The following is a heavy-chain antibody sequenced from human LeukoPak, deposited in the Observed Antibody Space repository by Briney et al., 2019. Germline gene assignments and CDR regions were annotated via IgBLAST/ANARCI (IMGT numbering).Heavy chain of an antibody. D-gene: IGHD6-13*01. V-gene: IGHV3-21*01. CDR2: ISTGSNYI. CDR3: ARGDSSSWYAGY. J-gene: IGHJ4*02. CDR1: GFTFSRYS. Sequence: GGSLRLSCAASGFTFSRYSMNWVRQAPGKGLEWVSSISTGSNYIYYADPVKGRFTISRDNAKNSLYLQMNSLRAEDTAVYYCARGDSSSWYAGYWGQGTLVTVSS.